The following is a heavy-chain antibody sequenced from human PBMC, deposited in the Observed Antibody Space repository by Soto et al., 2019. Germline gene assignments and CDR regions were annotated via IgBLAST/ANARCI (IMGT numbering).Heavy chain of an antibody. CDR1: GFTFSAYA. CDR2: ISYDGSNK. V-gene: IGHV3-30*18. CDR3: AKQGPDY. Sequence: GGSLRLSCAASGFTFSAYALSWVRQAPGKGLEWVAVISYDGSNKYYADSVKGRFTISRDNSKNTLYLQMNSLRAEDTAVYYCAKQGPDYWGQGTLVTVSS. J-gene: IGHJ4*02.